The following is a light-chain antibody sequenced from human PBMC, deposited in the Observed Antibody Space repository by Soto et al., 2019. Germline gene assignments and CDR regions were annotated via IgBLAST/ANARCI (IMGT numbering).Light chain of an antibody. J-gene: IGKJ1*01. CDR1: QSLSGNY. CDR3: QHYGSSPWT. CDR2: GVS. V-gene: IGKV3-20*01. Sequence: EIVLTQSPGTLSLSPGERATLSCRASQSLSGNYLAWYQQKPGQAPRLLIFGVSSRATGIPDRFSGSGSGTDFTLTISRLEPEDFSVYFCQHYGSSPWTFGQGTKVEIK.